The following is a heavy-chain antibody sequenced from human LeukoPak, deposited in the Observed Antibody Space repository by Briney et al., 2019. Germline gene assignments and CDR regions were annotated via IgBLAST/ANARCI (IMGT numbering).Heavy chain of an antibody. CDR1: GGTFSSYA. D-gene: IGHD4-23*01. J-gene: IGHJ4*02. Sequence: GASVKVSCKASGGTFSSYAISWVRQAPGQGLEWMGGIIPIFGTANYAQKFQGRVTITADESTSTAYMELSSLRSEDTAVYYCARPNKPNYDYGGNVFDYWGQGTLVTVSS. V-gene: IGHV1-69*13. CDR3: ARPNKPNYDYGGNVFDY. CDR2: IIPIFGTA.